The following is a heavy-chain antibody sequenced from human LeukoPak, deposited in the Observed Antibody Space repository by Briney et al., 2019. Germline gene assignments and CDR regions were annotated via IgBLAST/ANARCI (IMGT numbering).Heavy chain of an antibody. CDR1: GYSFTSFD. V-gene: IGHV1-8*02. CDR3: ATETTVSTTFDL. CDR2: MNPNSGSA. J-gene: IGHJ2*01. Sequence: GASVKVSCKASGYSFTSFDINWVRRATGQGLEWMGWMNPNSGSAGYAQKFQGRVIMTGNTSISTAYMELSGLRSDDTAVYYCATETTVSTTFDLWGRGTLVTVSS. D-gene: IGHD5/OR15-5a*01.